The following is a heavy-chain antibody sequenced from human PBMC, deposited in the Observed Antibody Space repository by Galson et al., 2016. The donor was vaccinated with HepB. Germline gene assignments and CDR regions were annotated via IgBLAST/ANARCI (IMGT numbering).Heavy chain of an antibody. J-gene: IGHJ4*02. CDR3: ARGRPGTFTVLGN. Sequence: SLRLSCAASGFTFSSYSMNWVRQAPGKGLEWVSSISSSSNYIYHADSVKGRFTISRDDAKNTLYLQLNSLRAEDTAIYYCARGRPGTFTVLGNWGQGTLVTVSS. V-gene: IGHV3-21*01. CDR1: GFTFSSYS. CDR2: ISSSSNYI. D-gene: IGHD1-1*01.